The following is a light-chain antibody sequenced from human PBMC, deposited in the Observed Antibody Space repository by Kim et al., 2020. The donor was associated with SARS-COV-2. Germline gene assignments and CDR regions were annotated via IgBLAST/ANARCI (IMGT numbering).Light chain of an antibody. CDR1: KSGNKG. J-gene: IGLJ3*02. CDR2: LDS. V-gene: IGLV3-1*01. CDR3: QAWDRNTAV. Sequence: SVSPGQTASITCAGDKSGNKGACWYQQRPGQSLVLVIYLDSRRPSGIPVRFSGSNTGNTATLTISGTQAMDEADYYCQAWDRNTAVFGGGTQLTVL.